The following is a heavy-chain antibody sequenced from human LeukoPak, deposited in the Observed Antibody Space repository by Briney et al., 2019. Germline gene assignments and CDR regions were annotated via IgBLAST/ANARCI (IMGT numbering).Heavy chain of an antibody. D-gene: IGHD2-2*01. CDR2: INTDGSTT. J-gene: IGHJ4*02. V-gene: IGHV3-74*01. Sequence: GGSLRLSCAASGFTFSNYWMHWVRQAPGKGPVWVSHINTDGSTTDYAESVKGRFTISRDNAKNTLYLQMNSLRAEDTAVYYCARDWYHAIDYWGQGTLVTVSS. CDR1: GFTFSNYW. CDR3: ARDWYHAIDY.